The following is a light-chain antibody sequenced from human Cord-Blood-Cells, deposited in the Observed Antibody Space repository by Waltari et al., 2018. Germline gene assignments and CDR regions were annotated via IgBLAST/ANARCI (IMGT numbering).Light chain of an antibody. CDR1: SPNIGAGYA. J-gene: IGLJ3*02. CDR2: GTT. CDR3: QSYDSSLSGWV. V-gene: IGLV1-40*01. Sequence: QSVLTQPPSVSGAPGQRVTISCTGSSPNIGAGYAVHWYQQPPGTAPKLLIYGTTNRPSGVPDRFSGSKSGTSASLAITGLQAEDEADYYCQSYDSSLSGWVFGGETKLTVL.